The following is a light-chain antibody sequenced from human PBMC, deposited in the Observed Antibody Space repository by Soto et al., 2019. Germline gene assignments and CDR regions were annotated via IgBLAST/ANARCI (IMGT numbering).Light chain of an antibody. Sequence: SSELTQPPSVSVSPGQTASFTCSGDKLGDKYACWYRQKPGQSPVLVMYQDTKRPSGIPERFSGSNSGNTATLTISGTQAMDEADYYCQAWDSSTVVFGGGTKVTVL. CDR3: QAWDSSTVV. J-gene: IGLJ2*01. CDR2: QDT. V-gene: IGLV3-1*01. CDR1: KLGDKY.